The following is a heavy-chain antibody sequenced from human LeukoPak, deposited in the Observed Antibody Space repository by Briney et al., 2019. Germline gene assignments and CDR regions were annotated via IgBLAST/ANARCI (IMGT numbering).Heavy chain of an antibody. CDR1: GFTFSSYG. D-gene: IGHD1-26*01. CDR2: IWYDGSNK. Sequence: GGSLRLSCAASGFTFSSYGMHWVRQAPGKGLEWVAVIWYDGSNKYYADSVKGRFTISRDNSKNTLYLQMNSLRAEDTAVYYCAKDGLGSSLNWFDPWGQGTLVTVSS. J-gene: IGHJ5*02. V-gene: IGHV3-33*06. CDR3: AKDGLGSSLNWFDP.